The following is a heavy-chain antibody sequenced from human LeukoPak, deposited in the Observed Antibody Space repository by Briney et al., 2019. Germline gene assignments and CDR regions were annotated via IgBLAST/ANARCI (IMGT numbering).Heavy chain of an antibody. CDR1: GGTFSSYA. J-gene: IGHJ3*02. Sequence: SVKVSCKASGGTFSSYAISWVRQAPGQGLEWMGRIIPILGIANYAQKFQGRVTITADKSTSTAYMELSSLRSEDTAVYYCARVGPWLDAFDIWGQGTMVTVSS. CDR2: IIPILGIA. D-gene: IGHD6-19*01. CDR3: ARVGPWLDAFDI. V-gene: IGHV1-69*04.